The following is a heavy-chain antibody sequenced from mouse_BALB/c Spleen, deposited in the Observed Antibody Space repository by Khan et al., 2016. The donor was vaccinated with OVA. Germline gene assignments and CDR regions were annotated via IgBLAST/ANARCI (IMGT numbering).Heavy chain of an antibody. CDR2: IYFSGSI. Sequence: EVELVESGPDLVKPSQSRSLTCTVTGYSITSGYAWHWIRQFPGNKLEWMAYIYFSGSINYNPSLKSRISVTRDTSKNQFFLQLNSVTSEDTATYYCTRDGNYMDYWGQGTSVTVSS. D-gene: IGHD2-1*01. J-gene: IGHJ4*01. V-gene: IGHV3-1*02. CDR1: GYSITSGYA. CDR3: TRDGNYMDY.